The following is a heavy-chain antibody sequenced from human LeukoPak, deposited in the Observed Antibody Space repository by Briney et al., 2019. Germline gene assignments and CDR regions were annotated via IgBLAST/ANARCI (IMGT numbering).Heavy chain of an antibody. D-gene: IGHD5-24*01. J-gene: IGHJ4*02. V-gene: IGHV1-2*02. CDR2: IHPPSGGT. Sequence: ASVKASCKASGYTFTDYYIHGVRQAPGQGLEWMGWIHPPSGGTNYAEKLQGRVTMTRDTSISTAYMELTRLTSDDAGVYYCVRDPGWLQVDYWGQGTLLTVSS. CDR3: VRDPGWLQVDY. CDR1: GYTFTDYY.